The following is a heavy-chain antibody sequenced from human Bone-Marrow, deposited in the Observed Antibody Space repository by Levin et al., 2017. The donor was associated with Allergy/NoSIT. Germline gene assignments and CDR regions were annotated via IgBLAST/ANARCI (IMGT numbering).Heavy chain of an antibody. CDR3: ARGDWTHGSGVFVY. J-gene: IGHJ4*02. D-gene: IGHD3-10*01. CDR2: MYYKGTI. V-gene: IGHV4-59*01. Sequence: PSETLSLTCTVSGVSGGSITTNYWTRIRQPAGKTLEWLGYMYYKGTINYNPSLKRRVTVSIDTAKNQFSLNLTPVTAADTADYYCARGDWTHGSGVFVYWGQGILVTVSS. CDR1: GVSGGSITTNY.